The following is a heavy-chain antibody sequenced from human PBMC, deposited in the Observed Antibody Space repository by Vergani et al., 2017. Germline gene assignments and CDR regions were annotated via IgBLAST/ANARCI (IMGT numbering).Heavy chain of an antibody. V-gene: IGHV4-59*08. D-gene: IGHD2-8*01. J-gene: IGHJ5*02. CDR3: ARQRAYGWFDP. Sequence: QVQLQESGPGLVKPSETLSLTCTVSGGSISSYYWSWIRQPPGKGLEWIGYIYYSGSTNYNPSLKSRVTISVDTSKNQFSLKLSSVTAADTAVYYCARQRAYGWFDPWGQVTLVTVSS. CDR2: IYYSGST. CDR1: GGSISSYY.